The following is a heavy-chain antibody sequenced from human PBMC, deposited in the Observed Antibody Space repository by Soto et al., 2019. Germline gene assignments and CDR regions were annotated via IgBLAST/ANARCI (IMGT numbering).Heavy chain of an antibody. CDR2: VSFSGNSP. Sequence: GGSLRLSCAASGFKFRAFAMTWVRQVPGEGLEWVSSVSFSGNSPYYADAVKGRFTISKDNSKNTLYLQMNSLRAEDTAVYYCAKDQGPSPYCGVDCYGDSFDIWCPGTMVTVS. V-gene: IGHV3-23*01. CDR1: GFKFRAFA. CDR3: AKDQGPSPYCGVDCYGDSFDI. D-gene: IGHD2-21*01. J-gene: IGHJ3*02.